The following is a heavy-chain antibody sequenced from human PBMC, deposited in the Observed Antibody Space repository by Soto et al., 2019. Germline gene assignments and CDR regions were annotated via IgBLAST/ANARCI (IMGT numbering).Heavy chain of an antibody. V-gene: IGHV3-30*04. CDR2: ISYDGTTK. Sequence: QEQLVESGGGVVQPGRSLRLSCAASGFTFSTYAMHWVRQAPGKGLEWVAVISYDGTTKYYADSVEGRFTISRDNSKNTLYLQQTSLRVEDTAFYYCAREKEHTTSSNHYFDYWGQGTLVTVSS. D-gene: IGHD1-1*01. CDR1: GFTFSTYA. CDR3: AREKEHTTSSNHYFDY. J-gene: IGHJ4*02.